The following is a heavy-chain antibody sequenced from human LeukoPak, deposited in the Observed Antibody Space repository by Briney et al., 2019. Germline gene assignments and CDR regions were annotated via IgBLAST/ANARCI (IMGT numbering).Heavy chain of an antibody. J-gene: IGHJ4*02. CDR3: ARDRWELPYYFDY. V-gene: IGHV1-3*01. CDR1: GYTFTNYA. CDR2: INAGNGNT. D-gene: IGHD1-26*01. Sequence: ASVKVSCKASGYTFTNYAMHWVRQAPGQRLEWMGWINAGNGNTKYSQKFQGRVTITRDTSASTAYMELSSLRSEDTAMYYCARDRWELPYYFDYWGQGTLVTVSS.